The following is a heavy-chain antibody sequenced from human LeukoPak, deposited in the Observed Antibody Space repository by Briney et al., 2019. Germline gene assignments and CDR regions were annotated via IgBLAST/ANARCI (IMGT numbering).Heavy chain of an antibody. J-gene: IGHJ3*02. CDR1: GGSISSSYSY. CDR3: ARHPPLRYFDWLGAFDI. Sequence: SETLSLTCTVSGGSISSSYSYWGWIRQPPGKGLEWIGNIYYSGSTYYNPSLKSRVTISVDTSKNQFSLKLSSVTAADTAVYYCARHPPLRYFDWLGAFDIWGQGTMVTVSS. D-gene: IGHD3-9*01. CDR2: IYYSGST. V-gene: IGHV4-39*01.